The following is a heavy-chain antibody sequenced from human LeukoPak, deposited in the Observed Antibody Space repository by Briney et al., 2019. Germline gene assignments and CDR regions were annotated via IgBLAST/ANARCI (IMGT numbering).Heavy chain of an antibody. CDR1: GYTFTTYD. V-gene: IGHV1-8*01. CDR3: ARANYYSSGKTDLDY. D-gene: IGHD3-10*01. Sequence: ASVKLSCKASGYTFTTYDINWVRQATGKGLEWMGWMNPNSGNTGYAEKFQGRFTMTRNNSMSTVYMELNSLRSEDTAVYYCARANYYSSGKTDLDYWGQGTLVTVSS. J-gene: IGHJ4*02. CDR2: MNPNSGNT.